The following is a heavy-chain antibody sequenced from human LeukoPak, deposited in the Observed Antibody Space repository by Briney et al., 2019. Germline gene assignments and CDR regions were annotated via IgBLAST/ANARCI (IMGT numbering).Heavy chain of an antibody. Sequence: ASVKVSCKASGYTFTSYGISWVRQAPGQGLEWMGWISAYNGNTNYAQKLQGRVTMTTDTSTSTAYVELRSLRSDDTAVYYCARDSKAAAEDFDYWGQGTLVTVSS. CDR1: GYTFTSYG. CDR2: ISAYNGNT. J-gene: IGHJ4*02. D-gene: IGHD6-13*01. V-gene: IGHV1-18*01. CDR3: ARDSKAAAEDFDY.